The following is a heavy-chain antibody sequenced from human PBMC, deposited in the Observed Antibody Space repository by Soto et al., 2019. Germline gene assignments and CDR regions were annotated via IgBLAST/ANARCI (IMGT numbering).Heavy chain of an antibody. J-gene: IGHJ1*01. CDR3: ARGDSDLAVSEAAY. V-gene: IGHV4-30-2*01. CDR1: GGSISSGGYS. CDR2: IYHSGST. Sequence: SETLSLTCAVSGGSISSGGYSWSWIRQPPGKGLEWIGYIYHSGSTYYNPSLKSRVTISVDRSKNQFSLKLSSVTAADTAIYYCARGDSDLAVSEAAYWGQGTLVTVSS. D-gene: IGHD2-15*01.